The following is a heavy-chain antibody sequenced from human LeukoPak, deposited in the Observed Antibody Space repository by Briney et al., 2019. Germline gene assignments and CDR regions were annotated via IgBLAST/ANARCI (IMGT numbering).Heavy chain of an antibody. Sequence: GGSLRLSCAASGFTFGSYGMHWVRQAPGKGLEWVAFIRYDGSNKYYADSVKGRFTISRDNSKNTLYLQMNSLRAEDTAVYYCAKDPLTMIVVVTFFDYWGQGTLVTVSS. V-gene: IGHV3-30*02. J-gene: IGHJ4*02. CDR1: GFTFGSYG. D-gene: IGHD3-22*01. CDR3: AKDPLTMIVVVTFFDY. CDR2: IRYDGSNK.